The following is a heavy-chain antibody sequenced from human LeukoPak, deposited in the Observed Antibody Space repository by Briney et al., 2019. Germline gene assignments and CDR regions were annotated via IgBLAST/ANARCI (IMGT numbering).Heavy chain of an antibody. J-gene: IGHJ4*02. D-gene: IGHD4-23*01. V-gene: IGHV3-23*01. CDR1: GFTFSIYA. CDR3: AKDPTVGTTNYFDY. Sequence: PGGSLRLSCAASGFTFSIYAMTWVRQAPGKGLEWVSAISGSGGSTDYADSVKGRFTISRDNSKNTLYLQMNSLRAEDTAIYYCAKDPTVGTTNYFDYWGQGTLVTVSS. CDR2: ISGSGGST.